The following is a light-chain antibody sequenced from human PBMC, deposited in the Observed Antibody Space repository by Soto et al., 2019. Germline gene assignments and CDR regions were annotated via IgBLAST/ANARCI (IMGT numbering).Light chain of an antibody. V-gene: IGLV1-40*01. J-gene: IGLJ3*02. CDR2: GNR. CDR3: QAYDYSLTASV. Sequence: QAVVTQPPSVSGAPGQRVTLSCTGNSSNLGAGYDVHWYQQLPGAAPKLVIFGNRNRPSGVHERFSGSKSGTSASLAITGLQAEDEADYYCQAYDYSLTASVFGGGTKLTVL. CDR1: SSNLGAGYD.